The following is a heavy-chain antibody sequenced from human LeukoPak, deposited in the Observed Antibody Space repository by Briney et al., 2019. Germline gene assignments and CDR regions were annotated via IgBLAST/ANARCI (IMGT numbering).Heavy chain of an antibody. Sequence: GGSLRLSCAASGFTVTSNYMSWVRQTPGQGRLEWVSVIHTDGRTFYTGSVTGRFTISRDNSKNTLYLQMNSLRAEDTAVYYCARGQIYGTGSYFFDHWGQGTLVTVSS. CDR2: IHTDGRT. CDR3: ARGQIYGTGSYFFDH. D-gene: IGHD3-10*01. J-gene: IGHJ4*02. CDR1: GFTVTSNY. V-gene: IGHV3-66*01.